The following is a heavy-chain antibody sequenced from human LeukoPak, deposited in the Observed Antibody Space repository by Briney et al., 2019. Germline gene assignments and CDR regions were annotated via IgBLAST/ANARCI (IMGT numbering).Heavy chain of an antibody. Sequence: ASVKVSCKASGYTFTRYGISWVRQAPGQGLEWMGWISAYNGNTNYARKLQGRVTMTTDTSTSTAYMELRSLRSDDTAVYYCARRRSRGSPAFDIWGQGTMVTVSS. V-gene: IGHV1-18*01. CDR2: ISAYNGNT. CDR1: GYTFTRYG. J-gene: IGHJ3*02. CDR3: ARRRSRGSPAFDI. D-gene: IGHD3-10*01.